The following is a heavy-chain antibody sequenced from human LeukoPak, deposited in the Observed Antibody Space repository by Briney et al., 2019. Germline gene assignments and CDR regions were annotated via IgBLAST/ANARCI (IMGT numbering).Heavy chain of an antibody. CDR2: IKQDESEK. CDR1: GFTFSTYW. D-gene: IGHD4-11*01. J-gene: IGHJ4*02. Sequence: GGSLSLSCAASGFTFSTYWMSWARQAPGKGLGWVANIKQDESEKYYMDSVKGRFTISRDNAKNSLSLQMSSLRADDTAVYYCARVGRDSKYGYFDFWGQGTLVTVSS. V-gene: IGHV3-7*01. CDR3: ARVGRDSKYGYFDF.